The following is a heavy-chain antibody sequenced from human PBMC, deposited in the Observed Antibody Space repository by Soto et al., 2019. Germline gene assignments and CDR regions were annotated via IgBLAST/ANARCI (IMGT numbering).Heavy chain of an antibody. D-gene: IGHD2-15*01. V-gene: IGHV4-30-2*01. CDR3: ARGGGCDPFGY. Sequence: QLQLHQSGSGLVKASQTLSLTCTLSVASITYGGYSWSWIRQPPGKDLEWLGYISHLESTFYNPSFQSRLILSMDRLKNQFSLKLASMPAADTAVYYCARGGGCDPFGYWVQGTVVTFAS. CDR1: VASITYGGYS. J-gene: IGHJ4*02. CDR2: ISHLEST.